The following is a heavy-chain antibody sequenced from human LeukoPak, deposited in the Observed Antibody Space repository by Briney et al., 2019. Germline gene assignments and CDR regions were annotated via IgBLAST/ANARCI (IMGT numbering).Heavy chain of an antibody. D-gene: IGHD5/OR15-5a*01. CDR1: GGSFSGYY. CDR3: VRPQRYSMYALDY. Sequence: ASETLSLTCAVYGGSFSGYYWSWIRQPPGKGLEWIGEINHSGSTNYNPSLKSRVTISVDTSKNHFSLKLTSVTAADTAVYYCVRPQRYSMYALDYWGQGTLVTVSS. J-gene: IGHJ4*02. CDR2: INHSGST. V-gene: IGHV4-34*01.